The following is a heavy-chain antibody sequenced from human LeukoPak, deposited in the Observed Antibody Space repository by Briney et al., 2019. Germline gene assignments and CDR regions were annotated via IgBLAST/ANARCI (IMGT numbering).Heavy chain of an antibody. CDR3: GRQGGHCSDGNCYSHYYYYMDV. CDR2: IYNSGST. CDR1: GGSISSSYYY. J-gene: IGHJ6*03. V-gene: IGHV4-39*01. Sequence: NSSETLSLTCTVSGGSISSSYYYWGWIRQPPGKGLEWIGSIYNSGSTYYKPSLKNRVTISVDTSKNQFSLKLSSVTAADTAVYYCGRQGGHCSDGNCYSHYYYYMDVWGKGTTVTISS. D-gene: IGHD2-15*01.